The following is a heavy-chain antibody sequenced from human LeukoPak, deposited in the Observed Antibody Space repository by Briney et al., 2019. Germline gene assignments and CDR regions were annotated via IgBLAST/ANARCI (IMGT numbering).Heavy chain of an antibody. V-gene: IGHV1-46*01. CDR3: ASWGIVGAGPQGSEYFQH. CDR1: GYTFTSYY. J-gene: IGHJ1*01. Sequence: ASVKVSCKASGYTFTSYYLHWVRHAPGQGLEWMGIINPSSGSTNYAQKFQGRVTMTRDTSTSTDYMDLSSLRSEDTAVYYCASWGIVGAGPQGSEYFQHWGQGTLVTVSS. D-gene: IGHD6-13*01. CDR2: INPSSGST.